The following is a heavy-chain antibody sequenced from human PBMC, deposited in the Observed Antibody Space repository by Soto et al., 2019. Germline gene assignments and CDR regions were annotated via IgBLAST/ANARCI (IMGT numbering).Heavy chain of an antibody. V-gene: IGHV3-30*18. CDR3: AKDLGGGSCYSIGGKDGYTFHLFSRTNYGMDV. CDR1: GFTFSSYG. CDR2: ISYDGSNK. Sequence: QVQLVESGGGVVQPGRSLRLSCAASGFTFSSYGMHWVRQAPGKGLEWVAVISYDGSNKYYADSVKGRFTISRDNSKNTLYLQMNSLRAEDTAVYYCAKDLGGGSCYSIGGKDGYTFHLFSRTNYGMDVWGQGTTVTVSS. D-gene: IGHD2-15*01. J-gene: IGHJ6*02.